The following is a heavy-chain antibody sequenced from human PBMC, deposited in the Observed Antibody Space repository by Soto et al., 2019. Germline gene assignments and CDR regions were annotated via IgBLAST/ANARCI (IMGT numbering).Heavy chain of an antibody. D-gene: IGHD5-12*01. V-gene: IGHV3-64*01. Sequence: GSLRLSCAASGFTFSSYAMHWVRQAPGKGLEYVSAISSNGGSTYYANSVKGRFTISRDNSKNTLYLQMGSLRAEDMAVYYCARGTRDGYNYGSFDYWGQGTLVTVSS. CDR2: ISSNGGST. CDR1: GFTFSSYA. CDR3: ARGTRDGYNYGSFDY. J-gene: IGHJ4*02.